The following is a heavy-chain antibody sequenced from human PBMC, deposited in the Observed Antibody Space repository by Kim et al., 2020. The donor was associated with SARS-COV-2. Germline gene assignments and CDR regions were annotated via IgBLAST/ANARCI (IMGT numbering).Heavy chain of an antibody. J-gene: IGHJ3*02. CDR1: GFTFSSYA. CDR2: ISGSGGST. Sequence: GGSLRLSCAASGFTFSSYAMSWVRQAPGKGLEWVSAISGSGGSTYYADSVKGRFTISRDNSKNTLYLQMNSLRAEDTAVYYCAKDPRDYDFWSGLLGDAFDIWGQGTMVTVSS. V-gene: IGHV3-23*01. D-gene: IGHD3-3*01. CDR3: AKDPRDYDFWSGLLGDAFDI.